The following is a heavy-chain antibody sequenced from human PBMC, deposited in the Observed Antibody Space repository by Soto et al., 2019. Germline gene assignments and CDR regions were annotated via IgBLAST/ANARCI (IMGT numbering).Heavy chain of an antibody. D-gene: IGHD3-22*01. CDR3: ARGNDYDTGGYQYFDY. Sequence: PGGSLRLSCAVSGFSFGDYYMTWIRQAPGKGLEWVSFISGSRHYTHYADSVKGRFNISRDNAKNSLYLEMGSLRVEDTAVYFCARGNDYDTGGYQYFDYWGHGTRVTVSA. V-gene: IGHV3-11*06. CDR1: GFSFGDYY. CDR2: ISGSRHYT. J-gene: IGHJ4*01.